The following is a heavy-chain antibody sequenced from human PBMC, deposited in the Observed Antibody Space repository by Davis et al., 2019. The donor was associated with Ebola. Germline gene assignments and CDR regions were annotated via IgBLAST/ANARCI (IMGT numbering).Heavy chain of an antibody. V-gene: IGHV4-34*01. D-gene: IGHD6-19*01. Sequence: ESLKISCAASGFTFSSYAMTWVRQPPGKGLEWIGEIYHSGSTNYNPSLKSRVTISVDTSKNQFSLKLNSVTAADTAVYFCARAPGSGRKRFDYWGQGTLVTVSS. CDR3: ARAPGSGRKRFDY. J-gene: IGHJ4*02. CDR1: GFTFSSYA. CDR2: IYHSGST.